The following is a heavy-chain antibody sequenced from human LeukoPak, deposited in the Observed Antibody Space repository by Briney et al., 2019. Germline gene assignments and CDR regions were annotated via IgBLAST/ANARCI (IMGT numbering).Heavy chain of an antibody. J-gene: IGHJ4*02. CDR1: GFTFSGSG. CDR3: SYCSSTSCDLDY. V-gene: IGHV3-73*01. CDR2: IRSKANSYAT. D-gene: IGHD2-2*01. Sequence: GGSLRLSCAATGFTFSGSGMHWVRQASGKGLEWVGRIRSKANSYATAYAASVKGRFTISRDDSKNTAYLQMNSLKTEDTAVYYCSYCSSTSCDLDYWGQGTLVTVSS.